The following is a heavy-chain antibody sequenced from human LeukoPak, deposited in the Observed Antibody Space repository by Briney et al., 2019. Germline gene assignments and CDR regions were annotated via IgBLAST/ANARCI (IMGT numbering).Heavy chain of an antibody. Sequence: SATLSLTCTVSGGSVRGTSYTWDWIRQPPGKGLEWIGGITHGGSTSYNPSLKNRVTMSVDTSKNQFSLRLTSVTAADTAVYHCATYLNWGQGTLVTVSA. CDR2: ITHGGST. CDR1: GGSVRGTSYT. CDR3: ATYLN. V-gene: IGHV4-39*01. J-gene: IGHJ4*02. D-gene: IGHD2/OR15-2a*01.